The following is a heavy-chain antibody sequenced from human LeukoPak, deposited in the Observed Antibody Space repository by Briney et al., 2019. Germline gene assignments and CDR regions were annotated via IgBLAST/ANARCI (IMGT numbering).Heavy chain of an antibody. Sequence: ASVKVSCKASGGTFSSYAISWVRQAPGQGLEWMGRIIPILGIANYAQKFQGRVTITADKSTSTAYMELSSLRSEDAAVYCCARGRGSEATILRYWGQGTLVTVSS. CDR1: GGTFSSYA. V-gene: IGHV1-69*04. CDR2: IIPILGIA. D-gene: IGHD5-12*01. CDR3: ARGRGSEATILRY. J-gene: IGHJ4*02.